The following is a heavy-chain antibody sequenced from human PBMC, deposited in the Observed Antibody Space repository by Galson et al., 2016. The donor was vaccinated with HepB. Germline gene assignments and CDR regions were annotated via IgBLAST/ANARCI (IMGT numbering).Heavy chain of an antibody. J-gene: IGHJ4*02. CDR2: IRTKANSYAT. Sequence: SLRLSCAASGFTFSGSALHWVRQASGRGLEWIGRIRTKANSYATAYTASVTGRFTISRDDSKNTTYLQMNNLKAEDTAVYYCTRHRGSRDGYNYEIDYWGQGTLVTVSS. D-gene: IGHD5-24*01. CDR1: GFTFSGSA. CDR3: TRHRGSRDGYNYEIDY. V-gene: IGHV3-73*01.